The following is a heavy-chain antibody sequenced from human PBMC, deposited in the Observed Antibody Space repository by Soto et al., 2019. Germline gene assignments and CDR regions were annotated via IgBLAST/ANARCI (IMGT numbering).Heavy chain of an antibody. V-gene: IGHV1-69*01. D-gene: IGHD3-3*01. J-gene: IGHJ4*02. CDR3: ARVSYDFWSGYYTGDFDY. CDR1: GGTFSSYA. CDR2: IIPISGTA. Sequence: QVQLVQSGAEVKKPGSSVKVSCKASGGTFSSYAISWVRQAPGQGLEWMGGIIPISGTANYAQKFQGRVTITADESTSTAYMELSSLRSEDTAVYYCARVSYDFWSGYYTGDFDYWGQGTLVTVSS.